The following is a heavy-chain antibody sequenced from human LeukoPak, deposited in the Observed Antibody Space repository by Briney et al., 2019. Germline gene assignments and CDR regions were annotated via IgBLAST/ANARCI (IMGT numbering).Heavy chain of an antibody. D-gene: IGHD3-10*01. V-gene: IGHV1-2*05. CDR2: INPNSGGT. Sequence: ASVKVSCKASGYTFTGYYMHWVRHDPGQGLEWMGRINPNSGGTNYAQQFQDRVTMTRDTSISTAYMELSRLRSDDTDVYYCARSAYYYGSGSGRWVDYWGQGTLVTVSS. CDR3: ARSAYYYGSGSGRWVDY. J-gene: IGHJ4*02. CDR1: GYTFTGYY.